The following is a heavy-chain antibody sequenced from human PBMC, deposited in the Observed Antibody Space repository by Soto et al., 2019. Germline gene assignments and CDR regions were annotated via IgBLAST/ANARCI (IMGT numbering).Heavy chain of an antibody. Sequence: ASLKVSCKAFGYTFTRYAMHWVRQAPGQRLEWMGWINAGNGNTKYSQKFQGRVTITRDTSASTAYMELSSLRSEDTAVYYCARDRKSSGGFHYWGQGTLVTVSS. CDR2: INAGNGNT. V-gene: IGHV1-3*01. CDR1: GYTFTRYA. J-gene: IGHJ4*02. CDR3: ARDRKSSGGFHY. D-gene: IGHD6-19*01.